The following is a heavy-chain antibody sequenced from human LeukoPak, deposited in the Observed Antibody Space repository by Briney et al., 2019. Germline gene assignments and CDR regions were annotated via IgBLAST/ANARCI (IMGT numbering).Heavy chain of an antibody. CDR2: ISDSGVNT. CDR1: GFTFSNYA. Sequence: GGSLRLSCAASGFTFSNYAMSWVRQAPGKGLEWVSAISDSGVNTDYADSVKGRFTISRDSSKNTLYLQMNSLRAVDTATYYCSRKADMVAWGKGTTVTVSS. J-gene: IGHJ6*03. CDR3: SRKADMVA. V-gene: IGHV3-23*01.